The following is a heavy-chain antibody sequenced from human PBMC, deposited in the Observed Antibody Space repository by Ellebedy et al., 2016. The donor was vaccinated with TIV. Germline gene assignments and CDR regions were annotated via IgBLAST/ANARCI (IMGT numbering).Heavy chain of an antibody. D-gene: IGHD2/OR15-2a*01. V-gene: IGHV3-7*03. CDR2: IKGDGSEE. CDR3: ARGVLSGY. Sequence: PGGSLRLSCSASGFTFSTSWMTWVRRAPGKGLEWVANIKGDGSEEHYVDSVKGRFTISRDNDKNSLYLHMDSLRAEDTAVYYCARGVLSGYWGQGTLVTVSS. J-gene: IGHJ4*02. CDR1: GFTFSTSW.